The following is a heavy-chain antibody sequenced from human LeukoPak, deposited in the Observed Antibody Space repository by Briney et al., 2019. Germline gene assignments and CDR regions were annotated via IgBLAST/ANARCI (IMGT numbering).Heavy chain of an antibody. CDR1: GGSISNYY. D-gene: IGHD5-24*01. CDR3: ARVRGWLQPYDY. CDR2: FYARGNT. J-gene: IGHJ4*02. V-gene: IGHV4-4*07. Sequence: SETLSLTCNVSGGSISNYYWSWIRQPAGKGLEWIGRFYARGNTNYNPSLKSRVTMSVDTSKNQLSLKLTSVTAADTAVYYCARVRGWLQPYDYWGQGTLVTVSS.